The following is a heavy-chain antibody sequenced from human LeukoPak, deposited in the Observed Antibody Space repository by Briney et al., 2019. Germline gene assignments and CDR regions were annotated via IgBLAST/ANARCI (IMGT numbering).Heavy chain of an antibody. CDR2: IYSGGST. CDR1: GFTVSSNY. Sequence: GGSLRLSCAASGFTVSSNYMSWVRQAPGKGLEWVSVIYSGGSTYYADSVKGRFTISRDNSKNTLYLQMNSLRVEDTAVYYCARTYCSSTSCYNKYWGQGTLVTVSS. V-gene: IGHV3-53*01. D-gene: IGHD2-2*02. CDR3: ARTYCSSTSCYNKY. J-gene: IGHJ4*02.